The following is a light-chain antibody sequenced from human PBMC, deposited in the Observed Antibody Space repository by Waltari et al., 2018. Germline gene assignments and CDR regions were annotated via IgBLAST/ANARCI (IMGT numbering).Light chain of an antibody. Sequence: QSVLTQPPSASGTPGQRVTISCSGSSSHIGSNIVHWYQQLPGTAPKLLIYSKDQRPSGVPDRFSGSKSGTSAYLAISGLHSEDEAEYYCAAWDDSLLGVFGGGTKLTVL. CDR2: SKD. CDR3: AAWDDSLLGV. CDR1: SSHIGSNI. J-gene: IGLJ3*02. V-gene: IGLV1-44*01.